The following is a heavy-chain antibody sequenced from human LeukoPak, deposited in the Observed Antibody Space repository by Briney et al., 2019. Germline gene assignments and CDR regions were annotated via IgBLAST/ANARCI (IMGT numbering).Heavy chain of an antibody. CDR3: ASGGRRSSSWYRAGY. CDR1: GGPFSGYY. CDR2: INHSGST. Sequence: SETLSLTCAVYGGPFSGYYWSWIRQPPGKGLEWIGEINHSGSTNYNPSLKSRVTISVDTSKNQFSLKLSSVTAADTAVYYCASGGRRSSSWYRAGYWGQGTLVTVSS. V-gene: IGHV4-34*01. D-gene: IGHD6-13*01. J-gene: IGHJ4*02.